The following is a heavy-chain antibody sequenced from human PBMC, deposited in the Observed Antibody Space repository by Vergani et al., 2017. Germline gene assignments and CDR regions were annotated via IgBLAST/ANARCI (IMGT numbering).Heavy chain of an antibody. V-gene: IGHV3-30-3*01. CDR1: GVALNRHA. Sequence: QVQLVEPGGGVVQPGTSLRLSCVVSGVALNRHAMYWVRQAPGKGLEWGVGISFDGTNEYYPDLVKGRFTISRDIAKNTLYLQVRSLRLEDTAVYYCVRGGHGDHGDFWSSPGPWVQGTRVIVSS. J-gene: IGHJ5*02. CDR2: ISFDGTNE. CDR3: VRGGHGDHGDFWSSPGP. D-gene: IGHD3-3*01.